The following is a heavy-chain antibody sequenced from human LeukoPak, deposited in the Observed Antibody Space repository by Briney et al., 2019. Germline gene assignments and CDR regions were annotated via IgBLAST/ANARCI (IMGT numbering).Heavy chain of an antibody. CDR2: ISGSGGST. CDR1: GFTFSSYA. CDR3: AKREYGDYNNWFDP. Sequence: PGGSLRLSCAASGFTFSSYAMSWVRQAPGKGLEWVSAISGSGGSTYYADSVKGRFTIPRDNSKNTLYLQVNSLRAEDTAVYYCAKREYGDYNNWFDPWGQGTLVTVSS. J-gene: IGHJ5*02. V-gene: IGHV3-23*01. D-gene: IGHD4-17*01.